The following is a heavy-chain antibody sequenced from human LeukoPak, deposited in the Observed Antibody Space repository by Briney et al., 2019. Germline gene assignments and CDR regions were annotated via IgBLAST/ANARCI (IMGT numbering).Heavy chain of an antibody. CDR2: ISWNSGSI. CDR3: AKAANIGYCSSTSCYFDY. D-gene: IGHD2-2*01. CDR1: GFTFDDYA. V-gene: IGHV3-9*03. J-gene: IGHJ4*02. Sequence: GGSLRLSCAASGFTFDDYAMHWVRQAPGKGLGWVSGISWNSGSIGYADSVKGRFTISRDNAKNSLYLQMNSLRAEDMALYYCAKAANIGYCSSTSCYFDYWGQGTLVTVSS.